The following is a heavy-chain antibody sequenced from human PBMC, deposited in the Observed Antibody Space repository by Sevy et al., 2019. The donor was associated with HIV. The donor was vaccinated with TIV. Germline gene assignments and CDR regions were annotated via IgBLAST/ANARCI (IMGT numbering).Heavy chain of an antibody. CDR3: ARGSGAPLRYCSGGSCYGGTNWFDP. CDR2: INHSGST. V-gene: IGHV4-34*01. D-gene: IGHD2-15*01. CDR1: GGSFSGYY. Sequence: SETLSLTCAVYGGSFSGYYLSWIRQPPGKGLEWIGEINHSGSTNYNPSLKSRVTISVDTSKNQFSLQLSSVTAADTAVYYCARGSGAPLRYCSGGSCYGGTNWFDPWGQGTLVTVSS. J-gene: IGHJ5*02.